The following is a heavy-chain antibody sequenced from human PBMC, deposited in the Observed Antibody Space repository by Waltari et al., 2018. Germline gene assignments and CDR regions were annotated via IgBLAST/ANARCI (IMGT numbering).Heavy chain of an antibody. CDR3: ASESFYGDYLGHFDY. D-gene: IGHD4-17*01. Sequence: QLQLQESGPGLVKPSETLSLTCTVSAGSISSYYRSWLRPPPGKGLEWIGYIYYSGSTNYNPSLKSQVTISVDTSKNQFSLKLSSVTAADTAVYYCASESFYGDYLGHFDYWGQGTLVTVSS. CDR2: IYYSGST. J-gene: IGHJ4*02. CDR1: AGSISSYY. V-gene: IGHV4-59*01.